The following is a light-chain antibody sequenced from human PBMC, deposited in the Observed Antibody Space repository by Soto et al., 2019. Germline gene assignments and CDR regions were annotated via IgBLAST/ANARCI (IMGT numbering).Light chain of an antibody. Sequence: QSVLTQPPSVSGAPGQRVTISCTGSSSNIGAGFDVHWYHQIAGTAPKLLIYGNSNRPSGVPDRFSGSKSGTSASLAINGLQAEDEADYYCTSYTSTSHYVFGTGTKLTVL. J-gene: IGLJ1*01. CDR3: TSYTSTSHYV. CDR2: GNS. V-gene: IGLV1-40*01. CDR1: SSNIGAGFD.